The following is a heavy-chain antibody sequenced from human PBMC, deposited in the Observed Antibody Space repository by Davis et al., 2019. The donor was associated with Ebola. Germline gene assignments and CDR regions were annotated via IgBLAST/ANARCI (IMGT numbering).Heavy chain of an antibody. J-gene: IGHJ3*02. D-gene: IGHD1-26*01. CDR3: ARGVDSGSYYGAFDI. CDR1: GYTFTGYY. CDR2: INPNSGGT. Sequence: ASVKVSCKASGYTFTGYYMHWVRQAPGQGLEWMGWINPNSGGTNYAQKFQGRVTMTRDTSINTAYMELSRLRSDDTAVYSCARGVDSGSYYGAFDIWGQGTMVTVSS. V-gene: IGHV1-2*02.